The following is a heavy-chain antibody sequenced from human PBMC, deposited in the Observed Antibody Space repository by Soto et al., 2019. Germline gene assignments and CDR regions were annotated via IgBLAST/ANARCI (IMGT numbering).Heavy chain of an antibody. CDR2: ISAYNGNT. V-gene: IGHV1-18*01. CDR3: AREKAAAGQLDY. Sequence: ASVKVSCKASGYTLTSYGISWLRQAPGQGLEWMGWISAYNGNTNYAQKLQGRVTMTTDTSTSTAYMELRSLRSDDTAVYYCAREKAAAGQLDYWGQGTLVTVSS. J-gene: IGHJ4*02. CDR1: GYTLTSYG. D-gene: IGHD6-13*01.